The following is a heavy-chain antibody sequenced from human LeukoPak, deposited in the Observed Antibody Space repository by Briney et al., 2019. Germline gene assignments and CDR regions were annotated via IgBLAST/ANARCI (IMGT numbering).Heavy chain of an antibody. J-gene: IGHJ4*02. CDR2: ISYDGSNK. CDR1: GFTFSSYA. CDR3: AKDLYYFES. Sequence: GGSLRLSCAASGFTFSSYAMHWVRQAPGKGLEWVAVISYDGSNKYYADSVKGRFTISRDNAKNSLYLQMNSLRAEDTAVYYCAKDLYYFESWGQGTLVTVSS. V-gene: IGHV3-30-3*02.